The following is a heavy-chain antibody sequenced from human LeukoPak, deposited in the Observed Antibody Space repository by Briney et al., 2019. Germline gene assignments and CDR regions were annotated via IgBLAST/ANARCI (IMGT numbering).Heavy chain of an antibody. CDR3: AREYYDFWSGYWAGNYYYYMDV. CDR1: GFTFSSYW. V-gene: IGHV3-7*01. J-gene: IGHJ6*03. D-gene: IGHD3-3*01. CDR2: IKQDGSEK. Sequence: GGSLRLSCAASGFTFSSYWMSWVRQAPGKGLEWVANIKQDGSEKYYVDSVKGRFTISRDNAKNSLYLQMNSLRAEDTAVYYCAREYYDFWSGYWAGNYYYYMDVWGKGTTVTVSS.